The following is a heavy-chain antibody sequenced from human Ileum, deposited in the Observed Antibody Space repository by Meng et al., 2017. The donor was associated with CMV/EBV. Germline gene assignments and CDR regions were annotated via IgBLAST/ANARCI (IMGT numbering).Heavy chain of an antibody. Sequence: GESLKISCGASGFTFSDHYMDWVRQAPGKGLEWVGRIRNKANRYTTEYASSVKGRFIVSRDDSNNLLYLQMNSPNNEDTAVYYCTRVTGVSWGYGMDVWGQGTTVTVSS. D-gene: IGHD3-16*01. CDR1: GFTFSDHY. V-gene: IGHV3-72*01. CDR2: IRNKANRYTT. CDR3: TRVTGVSWGYGMDV. J-gene: IGHJ6*02.